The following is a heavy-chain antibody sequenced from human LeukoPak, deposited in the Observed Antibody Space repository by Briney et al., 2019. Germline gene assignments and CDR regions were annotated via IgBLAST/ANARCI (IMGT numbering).Heavy chain of an antibody. V-gene: IGHV3-30*02. CDR3: AKRGVEMATIYYMDV. CDR2: IRYDGSNK. D-gene: IGHD5-24*01. Sequence: PGGSLGLSCVASGFTFSYNGMHWVRQAPGKGLEWVAFIRYDGSNKYYADSVKDRFTISRDNSKNTLYLQMNSLRDEDTAVYYCAKRGVEMATIYYMDVWGKGTAVT. CDR1: GFTFSYNG. J-gene: IGHJ6*03.